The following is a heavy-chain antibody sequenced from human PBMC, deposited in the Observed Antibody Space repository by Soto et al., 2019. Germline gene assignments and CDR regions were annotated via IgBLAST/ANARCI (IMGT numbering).Heavy chain of an antibody. D-gene: IGHD2-15*01. CDR1: GYFISRGFY. CDR2: IHRSGST. J-gene: IGHJ5*02. Sequence: QVQLQESGPGLVKPSETLSLTCAVSGYFISRGFYWGWVRQPPGSGLEWIGTIHRSGSTYYNPSLKSRVTISVDTSENQFSMKLSSVTAADTGVYYCAVVSDGFDPWGQGTLVTVSS. CDR3: AVVSDGFDP. V-gene: IGHV4-38-2*01.